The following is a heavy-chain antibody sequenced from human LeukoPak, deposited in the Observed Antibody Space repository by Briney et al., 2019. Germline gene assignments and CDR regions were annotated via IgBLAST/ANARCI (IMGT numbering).Heavy chain of an antibody. V-gene: IGHV4-59*01. D-gene: IGHD1-14*01. CDR1: GGSISSYN. CDR3: ARGVGIGWFDP. J-gene: IGHJ5*02. Sequence: SETLSLTCTVSGGSISSYNWSWIRQPPGKGLEWIGYIYYSGSTNYNPSLKSRVTISVDTSKNQFSLKLSSVTAADTAVYYCARGVGIGWFDPWGQGTLVTVSS. CDR2: IYYSGST.